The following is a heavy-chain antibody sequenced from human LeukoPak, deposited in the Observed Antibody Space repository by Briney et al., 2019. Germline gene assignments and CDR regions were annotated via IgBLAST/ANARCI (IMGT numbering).Heavy chain of an antibody. D-gene: IGHD3-3*01. CDR2: IIPIFGTA. CDR1: GGTFSSYA. CDR3: ARSRSIRRVGITIFGVVIDAFDI. Sequence: SVKVSCKASGGTFSSYAISWVRQAPGRGLEWMGGIIPIFGTANYAQKFQGRVTITADESTSTAYMELSSLRSEDTAVYYCARSRSIRRVGITIFGVVIDAFDIWGQGTMVTVSS. V-gene: IGHV1-69*13. J-gene: IGHJ3*02.